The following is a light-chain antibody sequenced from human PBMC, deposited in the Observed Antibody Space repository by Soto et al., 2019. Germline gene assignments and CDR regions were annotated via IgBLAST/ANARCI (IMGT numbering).Light chain of an antibody. CDR1: KSNIGDNF. Sequence: QSILTQPPSVSAAPGQKVTISCSGRKSNIGDNFVAWDQQVPGTAPILLIYDDNQRNSGIPDRFSGSKSDTSATLGITGLQTGDEADYYCATWDTTLNAVTFGGGTKLIVL. J-gene: IGLJ3*02. CDR2: DDN. CDR3: ATWDTTLNAVT. V-gene: IGLV1-51*01.